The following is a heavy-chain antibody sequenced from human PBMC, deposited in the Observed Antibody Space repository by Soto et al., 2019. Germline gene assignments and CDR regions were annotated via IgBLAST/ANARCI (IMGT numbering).Heavy chain of an antibody. CDR2: IYPGDSDT. CDR3: ARLPDSYGSYYFDY. Sequence: PGEPLKISCKGSGYSFTSYWIGWVRQMPGKGLERMGIIYPGDSDTRYSPSFQGQVTISADKSISTAYLQWSSLKASDTAMYYCARLPDSYGSYYFDYWGQGTLVTVSS. J-gene: IGHJ4*02. CDR1: GYSFTSYW. V-gene: IGHV5-51*01. D-gene: IGHD5-18*01.